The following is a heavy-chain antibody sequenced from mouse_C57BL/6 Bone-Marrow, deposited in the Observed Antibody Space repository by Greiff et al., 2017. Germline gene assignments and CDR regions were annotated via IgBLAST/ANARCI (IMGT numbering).Heavy chain of an antibody. Sequence: QVQLQQPGTELVKPGASVKLSCKASGYTFTSYWMHWVKQRPGQGLEWIGNINPSNGGTNYNEKFKSKATLPVDKSSSTAYWQPSGLTSADSAFYYFERGQGPFAYWGKGTLVMVFA. CDR1: GYTFTSYW. J-gene: IGHJ3*01. CDR2: INPSNGGT. V-gene: IGHV1-53*01. CDR3: ERGQGPFAY. D-gene: IGHD3-2*02.